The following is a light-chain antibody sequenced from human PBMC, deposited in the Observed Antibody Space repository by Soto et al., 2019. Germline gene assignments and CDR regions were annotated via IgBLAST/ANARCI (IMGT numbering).Light chain of an antibody. V-gene: IGKV3-15*01. Sequence: EIVMTQSPATLSVSPGERATLSCRASQSVSXNVAWYQQKPGQAPRLLIHDASTRAXGISVRFSGSGSGTXXXXXXXXXXXXDFAVYYCQQYNNWLWTFGQGTKVEIK. J-gene: IGKJ1*01. CDR2: DAS. CDR3: QQYNNWLWT. CDR1: QSVSXN.